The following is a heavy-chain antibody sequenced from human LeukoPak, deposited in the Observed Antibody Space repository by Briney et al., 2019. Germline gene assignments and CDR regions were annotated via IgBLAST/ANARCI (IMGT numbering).Heavy chain of an antibody. CDR1: GYTLTELS. J-gene: IGHJ4*02. D-gene: IGHD5-12*01. Sequence: ASVKVSCKVSGYTLTELSMHWVRQAPGKGLEWMGGFEPEDGETIYAQKFQGRVTMTEDTSTDTAYMELSSLRSEDTAVYYCATDLMGGGYSGYDLIDYWGQGTLVTVSS. CDR3: ATDLMGGGYSGYDLIDY. CDR2: FEPEDGET. V-gene: IGHV1-24*01.